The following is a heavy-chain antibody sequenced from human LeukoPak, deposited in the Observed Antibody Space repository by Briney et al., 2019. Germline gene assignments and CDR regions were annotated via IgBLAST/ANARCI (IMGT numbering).Heavy chain of an antibody. CDR1: GYSFTSYW. V-gene: IGHV5-51*01. CDR3: ARHMVGASYFYYYGMDV. D-gene: IGHD1-26*01. Sequence: PGESLKISCKGSGYSFTSYWIGWVRQMPGKGLEWMGIIYPGGSDTRYSPSFQGQVTISADKSISTAYLQWSSLKASDTAMYYCARHMVGASYFYYYGMDVWGQGTTVTVSS. CDR2: IYPGGSDT. J-gene: IGHJ6*02.